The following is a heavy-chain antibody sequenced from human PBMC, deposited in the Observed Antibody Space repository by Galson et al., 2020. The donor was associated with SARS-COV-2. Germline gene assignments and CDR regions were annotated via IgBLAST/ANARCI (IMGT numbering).Heavy chain of an antibody. CDR1: GFTFSSYG. Sequence: QLGESLKISCAASGFTFSSYGMHWVRQAPGKGLEWVAVISYDGSNKYYADSVKGRFTISRDNSKNTLYLQMNSLRAEDTAVYYCAKDDRYYDILTGYYPSNLYYYYYYGMDVWGQGTTVTVSS. CDR3: AKDDRYYDILTGYYPSNLYYYYYYGMDV. V-gene: IGHV3-30*18. CDR2: ISYDGSNK. J-gene: IGHJ6*02. D-gene: IGHD3-9*01.